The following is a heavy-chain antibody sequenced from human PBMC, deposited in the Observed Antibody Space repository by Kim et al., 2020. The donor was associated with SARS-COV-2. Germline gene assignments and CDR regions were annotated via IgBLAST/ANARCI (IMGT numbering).Heavy chain of an antibody. Sequence: DSVKVRVTISRDKSDNTLYMQMNSLMAEDAAEYYCARDPIVSTTWDAFDIWGQGTMVTVSS. D-gene: IGHD5-12*01. CDR3: ARDPIVSTTWDAFDI. J-gene: IGHJ3*02. V-gene: IGHV3-30*01.